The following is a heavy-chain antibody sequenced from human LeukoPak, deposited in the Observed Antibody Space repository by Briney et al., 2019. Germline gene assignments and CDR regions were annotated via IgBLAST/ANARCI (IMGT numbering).Heavy chain of an antibody. V-gene: IGHV4-34*01. CDR1: GFTFSGYG. D-gene: IGHD6-19*01. CDR2: INHSGST. CDR3: ARHLAVAGTWGYYYYYMDV. Sequence: GSLRLSCAASGFTFSGYGMHWVRQPPGKGLEWVGEINHSGSTNYNPSLKSRVTISVDTSKNQFSLKLSSVTAADTAVYYCARHLAVAGTWGYYYYYMDVWGKGTTVTISS. J-gene: IGHJ6*03.